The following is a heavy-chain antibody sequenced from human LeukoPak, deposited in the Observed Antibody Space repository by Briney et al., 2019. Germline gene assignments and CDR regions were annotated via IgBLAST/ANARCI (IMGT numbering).Heavy chain of an antibody. CDR2: ISGSGGST. CDR1: GFAFSSYA. V-gene: IGHV3-23*01. D-gene: IGHD2-8*01. J-gene: IGHJ4*02. Sequence: PGASLRLSCAASGFAFSSYAMSWVRQAPGKGLEWVSAISGSGGSTYYADSVKGRFTISRDNSKNTLYLQMNSLRAEDTAVYYCARTKGYCTNGVCSPYSSSWYGDYWGQGTLVTVSS. CDR3: ARTKGYCTNGVCSPYSSSWYGDY.